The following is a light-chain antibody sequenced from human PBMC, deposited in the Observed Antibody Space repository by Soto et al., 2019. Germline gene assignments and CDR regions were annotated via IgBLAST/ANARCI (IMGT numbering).Light chain of an antibody. Sequence: DIQMTQSPTSLSASVGDRVTITCRASQGIRNFVAWYQQKPGKAPKLLIYAASTLQSGVPSRFSGSGSGTGFTLTINSMQPEDVAIYSCQKYSSVPVFGPGTKVEIK. V-gene: IGKV1-27*01. J-gene: IGKJ3*01. CDR3: QKYSSVPV. CDR2: AAS. CDR1: QGIRNF.